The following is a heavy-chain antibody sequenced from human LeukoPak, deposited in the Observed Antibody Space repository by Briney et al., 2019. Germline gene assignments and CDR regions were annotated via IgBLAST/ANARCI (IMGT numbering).Heavy chain of an antibody. Sequence: GGSLRLSCAASGFTFSSYSMNWVRQAPGKGLEWVSSISSSSSYIYYADSVKGRFTISRDNAKNSLYLQMNSLRAEDTAVYYCARATYDILTGYYIDYWGQGTLVTVSS. J-gene: IGHJ4*02. CDR3: ARATYDILTGYYIDY. CDR2: ISSSSSYI. V-gene: IGHV3-21*01. CDR1: GFTFSSYS. D-gene: IGHD3-9*01.